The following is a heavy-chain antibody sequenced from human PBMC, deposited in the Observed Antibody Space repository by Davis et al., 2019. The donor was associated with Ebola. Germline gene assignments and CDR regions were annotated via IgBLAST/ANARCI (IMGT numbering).Heavy chain of an antibody. V-gene: IGHV3-23*01. CDR3: AKTPYGSSLWFDP. Sequence: GESLKISCAASGFTFSSYAMSWVRQAPGKGLEWVSLISFNGGSTYYADSVKGRFTISRDNSKNTLYLQMSSLRAEDTAVYYCAKTPYGSSLWFDPWGQGTLVTVSS. CDR1: GFTFSSYA. D-gene: IGHD6-6*01. CDR2: ISFNGGST. J-gene: IGHJ5*02.